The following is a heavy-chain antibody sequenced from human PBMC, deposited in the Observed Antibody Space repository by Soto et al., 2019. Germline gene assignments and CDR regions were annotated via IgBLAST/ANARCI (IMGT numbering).Heavy chain of an antibody. CDR2: IIPIPGIA. V-gene: IGHV1-69*02. J-gene: IGHJ6*02. Sequence: PVEVSSKASRGAISSYTLSWARQAPGQRLERKGKIIPIPGIANYAQKFQGRVTITADKSTSTAYMELSSLRSEDTAVYYCARARSARSITMVRGVPNDADYYYYYGMDVWGQGTTVTVSS. CDR1: RGAISSYT. D-gene: IGHD3-10*01. CDR3: ARARSARSITMVRGVPNDADYYYYYGMDV.